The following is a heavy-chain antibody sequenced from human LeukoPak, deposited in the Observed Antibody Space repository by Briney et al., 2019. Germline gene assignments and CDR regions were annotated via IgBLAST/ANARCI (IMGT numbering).Heavy chain of an antibody. D-gene: IGHD2-8*01. V-gene: IGHV5-51*01. CDR2: IYPGDSDT. CDR1: GYSFTSYW. J-gene: IGHJ6*03. Sequence: GESLKISCKGTGYSFTSYWIGWVRQMPGKGLEWMGIIYPGDSDTRYSPSFQGQVTISADKSISTAYLQWSSLKASDTAMYYCARLDGVGPYYYYYYMDVWGKGTTVTVSS. CDR3: ARLDGVGPYYYYYYMDV.